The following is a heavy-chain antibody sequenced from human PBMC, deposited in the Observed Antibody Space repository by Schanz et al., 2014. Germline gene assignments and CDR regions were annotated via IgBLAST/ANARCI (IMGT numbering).Heavy chain of an antibody. CDR3: AKDPSHGDYDYYFDY. Sequence: VQLLASGGGLVRPGGSLRLSCAASGFTFSNYAMSWVRQAPGKGLEWVSGFIVDSGNTYYAGSVKGRFTISRDNSKNTLYLQMNSLRAEDTAVYYCAKDPSHGDYDYYFDYWGQGTLVTVSS. J-gene: IGHJ4*02. D-gene: IGHD3-22*01. CDR2: FIVDSGNT. CDR1: GFTFSNYA. V-gene: IGHV3-23*01.